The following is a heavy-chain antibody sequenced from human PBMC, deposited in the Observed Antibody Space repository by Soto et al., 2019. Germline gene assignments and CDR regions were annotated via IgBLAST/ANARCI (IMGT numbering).Heavy chain of an antibody. CDR2: GHYSGSS. J-gene: IGHJ4*02. V-gene: IGHV4-59*01. CDR1: GDSISSYY. Sequence: LSLTCTLSGDSISSYYWTWIRQPPGKGLEWIGYGHYSGSSKYNPSLKSRVSISVDTSKNQFSLKLSSVTAADTAFYYCSRDLGSVLSDWGQGTLVTVSS. CDR3: SRDLGSVLSD. D-gene: IGHD2-8*02.